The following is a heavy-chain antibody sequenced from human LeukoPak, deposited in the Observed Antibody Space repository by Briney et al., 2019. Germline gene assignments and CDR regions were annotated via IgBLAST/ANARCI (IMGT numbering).Heavy chain of an antibody. CDR2: ISGSGGST. J-gene: IGHJ4*02. CDR3: AKDLGKGSGWYLGDY. D-gene: IGHD6-19*01. V-gene: IGHV3-23*01. Sequence: GGSLRLSCAASGFAFNFYAMSWVRQAPGQGLEWVSGISGSGGSTNYADSVKGRFTISRDNSKNTLFLQMNSLRAEDTALYYCAKDLGKGSGWYLGDYWGQGTLVTVSS. CDR1: GFAFNFYA.